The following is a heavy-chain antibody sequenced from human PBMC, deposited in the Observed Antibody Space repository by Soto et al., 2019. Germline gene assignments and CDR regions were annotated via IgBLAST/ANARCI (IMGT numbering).Heavy chain of an antibody. Sequence: SETLSLTCTVSGGSISSSSYYWGWIRQPPGKGLEWIGYIYYSGSTYYTPSLKSRVTISVDTSKNQFSLKLSSVTAADTAVYYCARIVATTEPKIDYWGQGTLVTVSS. V-gene: IGHV4-30-4*08. CDR3: ARIVATTEPKIDY. CDR2: IYYSGST. J-gene: IGHJ4*02. D-gene: IGHD5-12*01. CDR1: GGSISSSSYY.